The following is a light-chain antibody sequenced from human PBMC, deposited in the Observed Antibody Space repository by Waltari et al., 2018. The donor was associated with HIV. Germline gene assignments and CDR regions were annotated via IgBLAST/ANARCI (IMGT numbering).Light chain of an antibody. Sequence: EIVLTQSPGTLSLSPGERATLSCRASQSVTSTHLPGYQPRPGQAPNLPIYCASNRATGIPDRFSGSGAGTDFTLTSTRLDPEDFAVYYCQQYGSSLWTFGQGPKVEIK. CDR1: QSVTSTH. CDR2: CAS. V-gene: IGKV3-20*01. CDR3: QQYGSSLWT. J-gene: IGKJ1*01.